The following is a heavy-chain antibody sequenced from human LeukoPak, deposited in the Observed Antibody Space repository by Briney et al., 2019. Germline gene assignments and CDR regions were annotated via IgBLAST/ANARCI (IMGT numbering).Heavy chain of an antibody. CDR2: ISSSSSYI. Sequence: PGGSLRLSCAASGFTFSSYSMNWVRQAPGKGLEWVSSISSSSSYIYYADSVKGRFTISRDNAKNTLYLQMNSLRAEDTAVYYSARVRRITMIVHDWGQGTLVTVSS. CDR3: ARVRRITMIVHD. J-gene: IGHJ4*02. D-gene: IGHD3-22*01. V-gene: IGHV3-21*01. CDR1: GFTFSSYS.